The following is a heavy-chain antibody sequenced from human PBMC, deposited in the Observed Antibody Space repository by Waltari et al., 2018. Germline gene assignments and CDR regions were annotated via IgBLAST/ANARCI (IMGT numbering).Heavy chain of an antibody. V-gene: IGHV4-39*07. CDR1: GGSISSSSYY. Sequence: QLQLQESGPGLVKPSETLSLTCTVSGGSISSSSYYWGWIRQPPGKGLEWIGSIYYSGSTYYNPSLKSRVTRSVDTSKNQFSLKLSSVTAADTAVYYCATDRIMITFGGLIAPYYFDYWGQGTLVTVSS. D-gene: IGHD3-16*02. CDR2: IYYSGST. J-gene: IGHJ4*02. CDR3: ATDRIMITFGGLIAPYYFDY.